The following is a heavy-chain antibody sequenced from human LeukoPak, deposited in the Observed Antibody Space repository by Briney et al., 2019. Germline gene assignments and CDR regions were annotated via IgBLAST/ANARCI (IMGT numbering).Heavy chain of an antibody. CDR3: AKDAPGNVVVPAALFDY. J-gene: IGHJ4*02. D-gene: IGHD2-2*01. V-gene: IGHV3-23*01. Sequence: PGGSLRLSCAASGFTYSSYAMSWVRQAPGKGLEWVSAISGSGGSTYYADFVKGRFTISRDNSKNTLYLQMNSLRAEDTAVYYCAKDAPGNVVVPAALFDYWGQGTLVTVSS. CDR1: GFTYSSYA. CDR2: ISGSGGST.